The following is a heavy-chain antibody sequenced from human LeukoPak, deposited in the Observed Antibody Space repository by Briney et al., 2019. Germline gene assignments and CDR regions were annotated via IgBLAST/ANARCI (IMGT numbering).Heavy chain of an antibody. D-gene: IGHD3-10*01. CDR2: ISSSGSTI. V-gene: IGHV3-48*03. CDR3: AREGYYGSGSYYRKMGMDV. J-gene: IGHJ6*02. Sequence: GGSLRLSCAASGFTFSSYEMNWVRQAPGKGLEWVSYISSSGSTIYYADSVNGRFTISRDNAKNSLYLQMNSLRAEDTAVYYCAREGYYGSGSYYRKMGMDVWGQGTTVTVSS. CDR1: GFTFSSYE.